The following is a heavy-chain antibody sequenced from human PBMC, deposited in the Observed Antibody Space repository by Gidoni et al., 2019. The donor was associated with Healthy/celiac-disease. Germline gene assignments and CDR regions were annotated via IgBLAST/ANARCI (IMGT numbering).Heavy chain of an antibody. CDR3: ASGGQEGYFDWLLYEGYYYYGMDV. J-gene: IGHJ6*02. D-gene: IGHD3-9*01. CDR2: LYYSGST. Sequence: QLQLQESGPGLVKPSETLSLTCTVSGGSISSSSYYWGWIRQPPGKGLEWIGSLYYSGSTYYNPSLKSRVTISVDTSKNQFSLKLSSVTAADTAVYYCASGGQEGYFDWLLYEGYYYYGMDVWGQGTTVTVSS. CDR1: GGSISSSSYY. V-gene: IGHV4-39*01.